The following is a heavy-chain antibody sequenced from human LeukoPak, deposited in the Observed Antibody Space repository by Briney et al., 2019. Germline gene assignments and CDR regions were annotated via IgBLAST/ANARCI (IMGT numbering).Heavy chain of an antibody. D-gene: IGHD5-18*01. Sequence: PGGSLRLSCAASGFTFSSYGMHWVRQAPGKGLEWVAFIRYDGSNKYYADSVKGRFTISRDNSKNTLYLQMNSLRAEDTAVYYCARTLTIDNPYDTAMVTGLYYYYGMDVWGQGTTVTVSS. J-gene: IGHJ6*02. CDR3: ARTLTIDNPYDTAMVTGLYYYYGMDV. CDR2: IRYDGSNK. CDR1: GFTFSSYG. V-gene: IGHV3-30*02.